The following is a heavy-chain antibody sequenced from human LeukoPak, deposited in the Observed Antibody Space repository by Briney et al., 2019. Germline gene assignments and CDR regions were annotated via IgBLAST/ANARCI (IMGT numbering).Heavy chain of an antibody. D-gene: IGHD6-19*01. Sequence: GGSLRLSCAASGFTFSSYWMHWVRQAPGKGLVWVSRISSDGSSTSNADSVKGRFTISRDNAKNTLYLQMNSLRAEDTAVYYCARGIGVAGTFFDFWGQGTLVTVSS. CDR1: GFTFSSYW. CDR3: ARGIGVAGTFFDF. CDR2: ISSDGSST. V-gene: IGHV3-74*01. J-gene: IGHJ4*02.